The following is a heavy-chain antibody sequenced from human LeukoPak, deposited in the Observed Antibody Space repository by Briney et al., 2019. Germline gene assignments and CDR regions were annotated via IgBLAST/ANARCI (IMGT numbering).Heavy chain of an antibody. CDR3: ARSFGYYYGSGSLNWFDP. V-gene: IGHV4-34*01. CDR2: INHSGST. Sequence: KPSETLSLTCAVYGGSFSGYYWSWIRQPPGKGLEWIGEINHSGSTNYNPSLKSRVTISVDTSKNQFSLKLSSVTAADTAVYYCARSFGYYYGSGSLNWFDPWGQGTLVTVPS. J-gene: IGHJ5*02. D-gene: IGHD3-10*01. CDR1: GGSFSGYY.